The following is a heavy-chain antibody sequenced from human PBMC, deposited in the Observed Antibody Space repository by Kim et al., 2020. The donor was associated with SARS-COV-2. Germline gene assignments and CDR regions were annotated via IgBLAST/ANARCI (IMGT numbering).Heavy chain of an antibody. D-gene: IGHD2-2*02. CDR2: ISAYNGNT. Sequence: ASVKVSCKASGYTFTSYGISWVRQAPGQGLEWMGWISAYNGNTNYAQKLQGRVTMTTDTSTSTAYMELRSLRSDDTAVYYCARDGDCSSTSCCTDYCYYYGMDVCGQGTTVTVSS. V-gene: IGHV1-18*01. CDR1: GYTFTSYG. CDR3: ARDGDCSSTSCCTDYCYYYGMDV. J-gene: IGHJ6*02.